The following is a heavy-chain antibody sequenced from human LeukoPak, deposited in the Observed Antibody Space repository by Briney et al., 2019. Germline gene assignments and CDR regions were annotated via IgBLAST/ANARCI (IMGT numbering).Heavy chain of an antibody. CDR1: GFTLDYYG. D-gene: IGHD6-19*01. J-gene: IGHJ4*02. V-gene: IGHV3-20*04. CDR2: INRSGGST. Sequence: PGGALRLSCATSGFTLDYYGMSWVRRAPGKGLGWVSRINRSGGSTGYADSVKGQFTITSDNAKNFLYLQMNSMRAEDTAVYYCAREGTSSGWYPFDYWGQGTLVTVSS. CDR3: AREGTSSGWYPFDY.